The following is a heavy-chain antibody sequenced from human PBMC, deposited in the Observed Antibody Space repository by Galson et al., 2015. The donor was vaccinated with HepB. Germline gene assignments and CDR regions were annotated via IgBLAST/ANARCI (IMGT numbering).Heavy chain of an antibody. CDR3: ARGEHGFDI. CDR1: GYTFINYY. J-gene: IGHJ3*02. V-gene: IGHV1-46*01. Sequence: SVKVSCKAPGYTFINYYMHWVRQAPGQGLEWMGVINRSVGSTNYAQKFQGRVTMTRDTSTNTVYMQLSSLRSDDTAVYYCARGEHGFDIWGQGTMVTVSS. CDR2: INRSVGST.